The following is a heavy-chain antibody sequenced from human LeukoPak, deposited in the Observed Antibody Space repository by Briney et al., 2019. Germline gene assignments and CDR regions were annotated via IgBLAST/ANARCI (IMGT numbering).Heavy chain of an antibody. V-gene: IGHV4-30-2*01. CDR3: ARAGYGSGGYDIPGWFDP. D-gene: IGHD3-10*01. J-gene: IGHJ5*02. CDR1: GGSFSSGGYC. Sequence: PSQTLSLTCTVSGGSFSSGGYCWSWIRQAPGQALEWIGYIHQSGTTYYSPSLESRVTISADSSMDQFSLEVTSVTAADTAVYYCARAGYGSGGYDIPGWFDPWGQGTLVTVSS. CDR2: IHQSGTT.